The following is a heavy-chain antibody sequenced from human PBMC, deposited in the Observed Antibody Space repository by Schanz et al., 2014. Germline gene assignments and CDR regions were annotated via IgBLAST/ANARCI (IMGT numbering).Heavy chain of an antibody. D-gene: IGHD3-9*01. J-gene: IGHJ4*02. Sequence: EMQLLESGGGLAQPGGSLRLSCAASGFTFSIYGMSWVRQAPGKGLEWVSNISPTGSSTYYADSVKGRFTISRDNSKNTLYLQVNSLRAEDTAVYYCAKHVRSLTGNDYWGQGTLVAVSS. CDR3: AKHVRSLTGNDY. CDR2: ISPTGSST. CDR1: GFTFSIYG. V-gene: IGHV3-23*01.